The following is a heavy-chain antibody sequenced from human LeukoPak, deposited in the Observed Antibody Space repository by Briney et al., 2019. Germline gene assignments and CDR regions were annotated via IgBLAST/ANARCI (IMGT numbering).Heavy chain of an antibody. J-gene: IGHJ6*03. CDR1: GVTFSSYS. Sequence: GGSLRLSCAASGVTFSSYSMNWVRQAPGRGLEWVSSISSSSSYIYYADSVKGRFTISRDNAKNSLYLQMNSLRAEDTAVYYCARNYGVYYYYYMDVWGKGTTVTVSS. CDR3: ARNYGVYYYYYMDV. D-gene: IGHD1-7*01. CDR2: ISSSSSYI. V-gene: IGHV3-21*01.